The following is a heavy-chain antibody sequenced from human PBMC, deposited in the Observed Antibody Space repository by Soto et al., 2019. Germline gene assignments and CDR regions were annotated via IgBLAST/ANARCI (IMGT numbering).Heavy chain of an antibody. J-gene: IGHJ3*02. CDR1: GYTYTGYG. V-gene: IGHV1-18*01. Sequence: ASVKGSCKTSGYTYTGYGVSWVRQAHGQGLEWMGWISAYNGNTNYAQKLQGRVTMTTDTSTSTAYMELRSLRSDDTAVYYCARDRDYGDPDAFDIWGQGTMVTVSS. D-gene: IGHD4-17*01. CDR3: ARDRDYGDPDAFDI. CDR2: ISAYNGNT.